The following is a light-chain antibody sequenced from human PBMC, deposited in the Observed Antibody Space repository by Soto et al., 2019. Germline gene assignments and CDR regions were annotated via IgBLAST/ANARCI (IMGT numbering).Light chain of an antibody. CDR3: SSYTRSTTVV. CDR1: SSDVGGYNY. J-gene: IGLJ2*01. Sequence: QSVLTQPPSASGSLGQSVTISCTGTSSDVGGYNYVSWYQQHPGKAPKLMIYEVTNRPSGVSDRFSGSKSGNTASLTISGLQGEDEADYYCSSYTRSTTVVFGGGTKLTVL. V-gene: IGLV2-14*01. CDR2: EVT.